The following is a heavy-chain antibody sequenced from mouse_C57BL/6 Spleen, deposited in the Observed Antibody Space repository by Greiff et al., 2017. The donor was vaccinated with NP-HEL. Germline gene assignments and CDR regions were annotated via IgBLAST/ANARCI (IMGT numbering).Heavy chain of an antibody. CDR2: IDPANGNT. CDR3: ASHDFQYYYAMDY. CDR1: GFNIKNTY. Sequence: EVKLVESVAELVRPGASVKLSCTASGFNIKNTYMHWVKQRPEQGLEWIGRIDPANGNTKYAPKFQGKATITADTSSNTAYLQLSSLTSEDTAIYYCASHDFQYYYAMDYWGQGTSVTVSS. V-gene: IGHV14-3*01. J-gene: IGHJ4*01. D-gene: IGHD2-4*01.